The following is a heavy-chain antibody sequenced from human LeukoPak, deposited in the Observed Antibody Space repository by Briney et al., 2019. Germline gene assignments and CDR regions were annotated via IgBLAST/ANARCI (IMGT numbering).Heavy chain of an antibody. J-gene: IGHJ4*02. Sequence: VSVKVSCKTSGYTFADYFIHWVRQAPGQGLEWMARINANSGGTEYEQKFQGRVTMTRDTSISTAYVEVNWLISDDTAIYYCARDVSSTPNWEFDYWGQGTLVTVSP. CDR1: GYTFADYF. V-gene: IGHV1-2*06. CDR3: ARDVSSTPNWEFDY. D-gene: IGHD1-26*01. CDR2: INANSGGT.